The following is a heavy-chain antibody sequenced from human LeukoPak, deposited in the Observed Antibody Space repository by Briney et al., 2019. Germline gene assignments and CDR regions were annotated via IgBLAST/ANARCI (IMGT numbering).Heavy chain of an antibody. CDR1: GFDFSFTW. V-gene: IGHV3-66*01. Sequence: GGSLRLSCAASGFDFSFTWMSWVRQAPGKGLEWVSVICSGGSTHYADSVKGRFTISRDNSKNTLYLQMNSLRAEDTAVYYCGRDDDWDQGAFDIWGQGTMVTVSS. CDR3: GRDDDWDQGAFDI. J-gene: IGHJ3*02. D-gene: IGHD3-9*01. CDR2: ICSGGST.